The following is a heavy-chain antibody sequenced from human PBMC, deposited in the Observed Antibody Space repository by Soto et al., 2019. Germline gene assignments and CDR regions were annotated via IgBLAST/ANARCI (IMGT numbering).Heavy chain of an antibody. CDR2: IFYSGTT. CDR3: ATDPAP. V-gene: IGHV4-39*07. Sequence: SETLSLTCTVSGGSISSSSYYWGWIRQPPGKGLEWIGSIFYSGTTYYNPSLKSRVTISVDTSKNQFSLKLTSVTAADTAVYYCATDPAPWGQGTLVTVSS. J-gene: IGHJ5*02. CDR1: GGSISSSSYY.